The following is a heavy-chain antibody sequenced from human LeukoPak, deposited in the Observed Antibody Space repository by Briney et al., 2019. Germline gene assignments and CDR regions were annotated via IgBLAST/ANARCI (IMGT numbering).Heavy chain of an antibody. Sequence: SETLSLTCTVSGGSISSYYWSWIRQPPGKGLEWIGYIYYSGSTNYNPSLKSRVTISVDTSKNQFSLKLSSVTAADTAVYYCARESEADTALFDYWGQGTLVTVSS. J-gene: IGHJ4*02. CDR1: GGSISSYY. CDR2: IYYSGST. CDR3: ARESEADTALFDY. D-gene: IGHD6-19*01. V-gene: IGHV4-59*01.